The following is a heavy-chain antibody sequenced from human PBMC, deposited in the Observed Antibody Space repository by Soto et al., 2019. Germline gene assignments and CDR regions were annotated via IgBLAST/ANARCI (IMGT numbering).Heavy chain of an antibody. CDR3: AKGSYENYFGY. CDR2: ISYDGSNK. V-gene: IGHV3-30*18. Sequence: PGGSLRLSCAASGFTFSSYGMHWVRQAPGKGLEWVAVISYDGSNKYYADSVKGRFTISRDNSKNTLYLQMNSLRAEDTAVYYCAKGSYENYFGYRGQGTLVTVSS. J-gene: IGHJ4*02. D-gene: IGHD5-18*01. CDR1: GFTFSSYG.